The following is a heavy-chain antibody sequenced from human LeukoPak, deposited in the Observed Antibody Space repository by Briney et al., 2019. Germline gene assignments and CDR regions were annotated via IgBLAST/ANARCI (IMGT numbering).Heavy chain of an antibody. J-gene: IGHJ6*02. CDR3: ARGPATTKTYYYYGMDV. V-gene: IGHV1-2*02. CDR1: GYTFTGYY. Sequence: ASVKASCKASGYTFTGYYMHWVRQAPGQGLEWMGWINPNSGGTNYAQKFQGRVTMTRDTSISTAYMELSRLRSDDTAVYYCARGPATTKTYYYYGMDVWGQGTTVTVSS. D-gene: IGHD5-12*01. CDR2: INPNSGGT.